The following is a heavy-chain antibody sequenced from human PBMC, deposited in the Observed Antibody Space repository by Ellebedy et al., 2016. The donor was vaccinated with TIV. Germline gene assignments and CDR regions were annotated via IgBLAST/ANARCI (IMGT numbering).Heavy chain of an antibody. CDR2: ISKNSGSV. Sequence: SLKISCAASGFKFGDYYMYWVRQAPGKGLEWVSGISKNSGSVGYADPVKGRFTISRDNAKNSLYLQMNSLRVEDTAVYYCARDSDFSSSWYGNAFDIWGQGTMVTVSS. CDR1: GFKFGDYY. D-gene: IGHD6-13*01. CDR3: ARDSDFSSSWYGNAFDI. J-gene: IGHJ3*02. V-gene: IGHV3-9*01.